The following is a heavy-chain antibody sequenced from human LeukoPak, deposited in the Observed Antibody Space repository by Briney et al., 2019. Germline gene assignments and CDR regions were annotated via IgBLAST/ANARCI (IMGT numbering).Heavy chain of an antibody. Sequence: GGSLRPSCSASGFTFTIYTMHWVRQAPGKGLEYVSAISSNGGTTYYADSVKGRFFISRDNSKNTLFLQLSSLRPEDTAVYYCVRDDVYYYDSSGYPHWGQGTLVTVSS. D-gene: IGHD3-22*01. V-gene: IGHV3-64D*06. CDR3: VRDDVYYYDSSGYPH. CDR1: GFTFTIYT. CDR2: ISSNGGTT. J-gene: IGHJ1*01.